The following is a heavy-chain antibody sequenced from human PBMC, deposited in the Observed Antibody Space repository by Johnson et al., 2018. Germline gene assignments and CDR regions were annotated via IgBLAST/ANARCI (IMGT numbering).Heavy chain of an antibody. CDR2: IRAKGFGVTT. J-gene: IGHJ3*02. CDR1: GFTFGDYA. V-gene: IGHV3-49*03. Sequence: VQLVQSGGGLVQPGRSLRLSCTASGFTFGDYALSWFRQAPGKGLEWVSFIRAKGFGVTTEYAASVKGRFTILRDDSKSIAYLQMSSLKTEDTAVYYFTIQAIGWNSIQFDIWGLGTMVTVSS. CDR3: TIQAIGWNSIQFDI. D-gene: IGHD2/OR15-2a*01.